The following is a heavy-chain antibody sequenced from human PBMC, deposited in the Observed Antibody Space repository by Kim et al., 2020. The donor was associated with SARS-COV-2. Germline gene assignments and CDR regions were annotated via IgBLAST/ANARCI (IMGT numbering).Heavy chain of an antibody. V-gene: IGHV4-31*03. J-gene: IGHJ6*02. D-gene: IGHD6-19*01. Sequence: SETLSLTCTVSGGSISSGGYYWSWIRQHPGKGLEWIGYIYYSGSTYYNPSLKSRVTISVDTSKNQFSLKLSSVTAADTAVYYCARDGQWGGSTWPGNYYGMDVWGQGTTVTVSS. CDR3: ARDGQWGGSTWPGNYYGMDV. CDR1: GGSISSGGYY. CDR2: IYYSGST.